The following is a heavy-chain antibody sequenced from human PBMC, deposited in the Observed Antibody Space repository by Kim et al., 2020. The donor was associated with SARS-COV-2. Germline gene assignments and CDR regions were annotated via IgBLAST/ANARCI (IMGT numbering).Heavy chain of an antibody. V-gene: IGHV3-23*01. Sequence: GGSLRLSCAASGFTFSSYAMSWVRQAPGKGLEWVSAISGSGGSTYYADSVKGRFTISRDNSKNTLYLQMNSLRAEDTAVYYCAKRPEIVAKIWGDHCDYWRRGALLTLSS. J-gene: IGHJ4*02. CDR3: AKRPEIVAKIWGDHCDY. CDR1: GFTFSSYA. CDR2: ISGSGGST. D-gene: IGHD5-12*01.